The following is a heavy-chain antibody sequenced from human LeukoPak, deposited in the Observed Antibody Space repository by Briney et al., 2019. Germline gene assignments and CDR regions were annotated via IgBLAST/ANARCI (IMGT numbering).Heavy chain of an antibody. J-gene: IGHJ4*02. CDR1: GFTFSSYW. Sequence: GGSLRLSCAASGFTFSSYWMHWVRQAPGKGLVWVSRINSDGSITTYADSVRGRFTLSRDNVKSTLYLQMNSLRAEDTAVYYCASSTQISKYADYWGQGALVTVSS. CDR2: INSDGSIT. V-gene: IGHV3-74*01. CDR3: ASSTQISKYADY. D-gene: IGHD2-2*01.